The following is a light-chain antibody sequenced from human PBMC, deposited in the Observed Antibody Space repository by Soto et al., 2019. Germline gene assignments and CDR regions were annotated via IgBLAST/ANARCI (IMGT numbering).Light chain of an antibody. CDR1: QSISSW. V-gene: IGKV1-9*01. CDR3: QHLNSYPLT. Sequence: DVQVYQSLATLSASVGDRVTITCRASQSISSWLSWYQQKPGKAPKLLIYAASTLQSGVPSRFSGSGSGTEFTLTISSLQPEDFATYSCQHLNSYPLTFGGVTKVDIK. J-gene: IGKJ4*01. CDR2: AAS.